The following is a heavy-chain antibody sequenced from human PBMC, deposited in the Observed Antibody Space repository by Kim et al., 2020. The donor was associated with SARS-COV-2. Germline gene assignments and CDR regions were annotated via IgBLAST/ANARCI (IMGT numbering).Heavy chain of an antibody. CDR2: IKQDGTEK. CDR3: TREGIVAPEVRGTDY. D-gene: IGHD3-10*01. J-gene: IGHJ4*02. CDR1: GFSFSTYY. V-gene: IGHV3-7*01. Sequence: GGSLRLSCAGSGFSFSTYYISWVRRAPGKGLEWVANIKQDGTEKSLVDSVKGRFTISRDNARNSVYLQMDGLRDEDTGVYYCTREGIVAPEVRGTDYWGQGTLVTVSS.